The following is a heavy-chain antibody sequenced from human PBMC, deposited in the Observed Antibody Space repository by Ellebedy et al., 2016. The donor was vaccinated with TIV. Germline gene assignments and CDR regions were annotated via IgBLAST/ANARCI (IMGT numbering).Heavy chain of an antibody. CDR2: INSDGSST. V-gene: IGHV3-74*01. J-gene: IGHJ4*02. Sequence: GESLKISCAASGFTFSSHWMHWVRQAPGKGLVWVSRINSDGSSTSYADSVKGRFTISRDKAKNKLYLQMNSLRAEDTAVYYCARGQVEDVVRGVSIDYWGQGTLVTVSS. CDR1: GFTFSSHW. D-gene: IGHD3-10*01. CDR3: ARGQVEDVVRGVSIDY.